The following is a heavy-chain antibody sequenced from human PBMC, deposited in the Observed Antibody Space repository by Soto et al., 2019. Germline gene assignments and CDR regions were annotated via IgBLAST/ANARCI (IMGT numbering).Heavy chain of an antibody. CDR3: ARVRRLRVIITRYYYYGMDV. CDR2: INHSGST. CDR1: GGSFSGYY. V-gene: IGHV4-34*01. J-gene: IGHJ6*02. D-gene: IGHD3-10*01. Sequence: SETLSLTCAVYGGSFSGYYWSWIRQPPGKGLEWIGEINHSGSTNYNPSLKSRVTISVDTSKNQFSLKLSSVTAADTAVYYCARVRRLRVIITRYYYYGMDVRGQGTTVTVSS.